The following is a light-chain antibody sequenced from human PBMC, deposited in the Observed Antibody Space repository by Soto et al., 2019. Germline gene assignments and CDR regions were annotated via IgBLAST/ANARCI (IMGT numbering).Light chain of an antibody. CDR2: DDS. CDR3: HQRSDWPLIS. V-gene: IGKV3-11*01. Sequence: EIVMTQSPATLSVSPGERATLSCRASQSVSSDNLAWYQQKPGQAPRLLIYDDSNRATGVPARFSGSGSGTDFTLTISSLEPEDFAVYYCHQRSDWPLISFGQGTRLEIK. CDR1: QSVSSD. J-gene: IGKJ5*01.